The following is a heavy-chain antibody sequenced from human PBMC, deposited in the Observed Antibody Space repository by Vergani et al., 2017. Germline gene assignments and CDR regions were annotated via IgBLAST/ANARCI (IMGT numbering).Heavy chain of an antibody. Sequence: QVQLVESGGGVVQPGRSLRLSCAASGFTFSSYGMHWVRQAPGKGLEWVAVIWYDGSNKYYADSVKGRFTISRDNSKNTLYLQMNSLRAEDTAVYYCARAGSFGELSIWGQGTLVTVSS. CDR3: ARAGSFGELSI. CDR1: GFTFSSYG. J-gene: IGHJ4*02. CDR2: IWYDGSNK. D-gene: IGHD3-10*01. V-gene: IGHV3-33*01.